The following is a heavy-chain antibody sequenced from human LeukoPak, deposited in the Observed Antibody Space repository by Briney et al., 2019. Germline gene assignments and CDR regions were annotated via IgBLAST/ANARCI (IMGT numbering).Heavy chain of an antibody. D-gene: IGHD3-22*01. CDR2: INPNSGGT. V-gene: IGHV1-2*04. Sequence: ASVNVSFTSSGYTFTVYYIHWVRQAPGQGLEWMGWINPNSGGTNYVQKFKGWVTMTRDTSISTAYMELSRLRSDDTAVYYCARGGYYDSSGYRYNWFDPWGQGTLVTVSS. CDR3: ARGGYYDSSGYRYNWFDP. CDR1: GYTFTVYY. J-gene: IGHJ5*02.